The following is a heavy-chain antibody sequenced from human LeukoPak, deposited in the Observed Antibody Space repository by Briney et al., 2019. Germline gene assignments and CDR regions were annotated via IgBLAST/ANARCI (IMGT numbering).Heavy chain of an antibody. CDR3: ARGGWLTMTTDY. J-gene: IGHJ4*02. CDR1: GGTFSSYA. Sequence: SVKVSCKASGGTFSSYAISWVRQAPGQGLEWMGGIIPIFGTANYAQKFQGRVTITADESTSTAYMELSRLRSDDTAVYYCARGGWLTMTTDYWGQGTLVTVSS. V-gene: IGHV1-69*13. CDR2: IIPIFGTA. D-gene: IGHD4-17*01.